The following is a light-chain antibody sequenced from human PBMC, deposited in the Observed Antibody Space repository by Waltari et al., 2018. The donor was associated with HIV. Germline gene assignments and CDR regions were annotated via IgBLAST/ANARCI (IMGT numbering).Light chain of an antibody. CDR1: SLRKYY. CDR2: GKN. Sequence: SSELTQDPAVSVALGQTVRITCQGDSLRKYYAAWFQQKPGQAPVLVIYGKNNRPSGIPDRFSGSSSGSTASLTITGAQAEDEADYYCNSRDSGGHHVRVFGTGTKITVL. V-gene: IGLV3-19*01. J-gene: IGLJ1*01. CDR3: NSRDSGGHHVRV.